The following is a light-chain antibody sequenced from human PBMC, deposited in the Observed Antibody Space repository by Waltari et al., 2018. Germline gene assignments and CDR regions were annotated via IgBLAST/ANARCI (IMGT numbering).Light chain of an antibody. CDR3: HQSSVLPYT. V-gene: IGKV6D-21*02. J-gene: IGKJ2*01. Sequence: QSVTPREKVTITCRASQTIGNRLHWYQQKPGQSPKLLIKYASQSISGVPSRISGSGSGTEFTLTISSLEAEDAAAYYCHQSSVLPYTFGPGTKLDI. CDR2: YAS. CDR1: QTIGNR.